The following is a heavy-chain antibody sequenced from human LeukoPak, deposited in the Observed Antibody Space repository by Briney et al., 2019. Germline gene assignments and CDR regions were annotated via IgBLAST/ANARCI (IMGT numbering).Heavy chain of an antibody. J-gene: IGHJ6*03. CDR2: ISGSGGST. V-gene: IGHV3-23*01. CDR1: GFTFASYG. Sequence: GGTLRLSCAASGFTFASYGMSWVRPAPGKGREWVSTISGSGGSTYYADSVKGRFTISRDNSKNTLYLQMNTLRAEDTAVYYCAKPALRPYYYSVDVWGKGTTVIVSS. CDR3: AKPALRPYYYSVDV. D-gene: IGHD2-15*01.